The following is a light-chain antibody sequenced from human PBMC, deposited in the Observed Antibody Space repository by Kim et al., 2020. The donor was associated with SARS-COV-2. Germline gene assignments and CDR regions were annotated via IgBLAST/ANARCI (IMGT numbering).Light chain of an antibody. Sequence: EIIMTQSPATLSVSPGERSTLSCRASHSVRDNLAWYQQKPGQAPRLLIYGASTRATGIPGRFSGSGSGTEFSLTIDSLQSEDSALYYCQHYNDLPLAFGGGTKVDIK. CDR1: HSVRDN. CDR2: GAS. J-gene: IGKJ4*01. V-gene: IGKV3-15*01. CDR3: QHYNDLPLA.